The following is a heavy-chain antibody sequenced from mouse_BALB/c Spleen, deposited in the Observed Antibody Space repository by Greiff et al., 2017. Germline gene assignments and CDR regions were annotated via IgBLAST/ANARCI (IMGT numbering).Heavy chain of an antibody. D-gene: IGHD1-2*01. CDR3: ARSRIHYYGYDWFAY. CDR2: IYPGSGST. V-gene: IGHV1-55*01. Sequence: VQLQQPGAELVKPGTSVKLSCKASGYNFTSYWINWVKLRPGQGLEWIGDIYPGSGSTNYNEKFKSKATLTVDTSSSTAYMQLSSLASEDSALYYGARSRIHYYGYDWFAYWGQGTLVTVSA. J-gene: IGHJ3*01. CDR1: GYNFTSYW.